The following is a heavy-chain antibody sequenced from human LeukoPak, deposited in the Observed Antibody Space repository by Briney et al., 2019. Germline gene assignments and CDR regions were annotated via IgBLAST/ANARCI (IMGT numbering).Heavy chain of an antibody. CDR1: GFTLSSYG. Sequence: GGSPRLSCAASGFTLSSYGMHWARQAPGKGLEWVAFIRYDESNKYYADSVKGRFTISRDNSKNTLYLQMDSLRPEDTAVYYCAKDHGSVTTGYYYYYMDVWGKGTTVTVSS. J-gene: IGHJ6*03. CDR3: AKDHGSVTTGYYYYYMDV. CDR2: IRYDESNK. D-gene: IGHD4-17*01. V-gene: IGHV3-30*02.